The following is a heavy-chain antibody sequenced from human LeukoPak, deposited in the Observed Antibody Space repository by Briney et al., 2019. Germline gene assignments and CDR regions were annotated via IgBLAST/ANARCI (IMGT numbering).Heavy chain of an antibody. CDR2: ISAYNGNT. CDR1: GYTFSSYG. CDR3: AREDYKGWPYYYYYMDV. V-gene: IGHV1-18*01. J-gene: IGHJ6*03. D-gene: IGHD4-11*01. Sequence: GASVKVSCKASGYTFSSYGISWVRQAPGQGLEWMGWISAYNGNTNYAQKLQGRVTMTTDTSTSTAYMELRSLRSDDTAVYYCAREDYKGWPYYYYYMDVWGKGTTVTVSS.